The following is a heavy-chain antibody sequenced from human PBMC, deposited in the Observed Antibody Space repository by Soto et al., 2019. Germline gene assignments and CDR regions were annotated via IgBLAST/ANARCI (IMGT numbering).Heavy chain of an antibody. J-gene: IGHJ6*02. CDR3: ARGGSSSGYYYYGMDV. CDR1: GYTFTSYD. D-gene: IGHD6-6*01. Sequence: QVQLVQSGAEVKKPGASVKVSCKASGYTFTSYDINWVRQATGQGLEWMGWMNPNSGNTGYAQKFQGRVTMTRNTSISTAYLELSSLRSEDTAVYYCARGGSSSGYYYYGMDVWGQGTTVTVSS. CDR2: MNPNSGNT. V-gene: IGHV1-8*01.